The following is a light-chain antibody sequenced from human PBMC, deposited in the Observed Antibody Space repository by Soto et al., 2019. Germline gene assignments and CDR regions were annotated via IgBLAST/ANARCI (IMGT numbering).Light chain of an antibody. CDR1: SSDVGSYNL. J-gene: IGLJ2*01. CDR2: EVS. Sequence: QSALTQPASVSGSPGQSITISCTGTSSDVGSYNLVSGYLQHPSKAPKLMVDEVSKQPSGVSNRFSGYKYGNTASLTISGLQSEDEADYYCCSYAGSSTFRVVFGGGTKLTVL. CDR3: CSYAGSSTFRVV. V-gene: IGLV2-23*02.